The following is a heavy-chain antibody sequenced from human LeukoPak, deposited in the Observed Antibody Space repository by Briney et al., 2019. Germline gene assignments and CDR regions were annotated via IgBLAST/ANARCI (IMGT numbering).Heavy chain of an antibody. CDR1: GFTFSSYE. J-gene: IGHJ6*02. CDR2: IAGGGGDKR. V-gene: IGHV3-48*03. CDR3: ARIGTTTRVPAGLDV. D-gene: IGHD2-2*01. Sequence: GGSLRLSCAASGFTFSSYEMNWVRQAPGKGLEWVSYIAGGGGDKRFDADSVEGLFTICSDAANNSLFLQMSIMSADETGVYYCARIGTTTRVPAGLDVRGQGTTVTVSS.